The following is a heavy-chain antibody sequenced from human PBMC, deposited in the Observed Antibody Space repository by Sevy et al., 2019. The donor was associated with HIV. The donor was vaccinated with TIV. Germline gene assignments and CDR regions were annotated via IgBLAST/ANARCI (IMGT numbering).Heavy chain of an antibody. Sequence: SETLSLTCTVSGVSISSYYWNWIRQSPGKGLEWIGYIYYSGSTNYNPSLKSRVTMSVDTSKNQVSLKLTYVTAADTAVYFCARYYYDSSGPGSWFDPWGQGTLVTVSS. J-gene: IGHJ5*02. CDR2: IYYSGST. V-gene: IGHV4-59*01. D-gene: IGHD3-22*01. CDR3: ARYYYDSSGPGSWFDP. CDR1: GVSISSYY.